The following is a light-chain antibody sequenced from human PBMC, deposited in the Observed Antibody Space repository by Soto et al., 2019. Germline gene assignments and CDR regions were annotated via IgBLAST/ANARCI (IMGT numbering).Light chain of an antibody. J-gene: IGKJ2*01. V-gene: IGKV3-20*01. CDR3: PLFASSPPYT. CDR2: GAS. CDR1: QSVSSSY. Sequence: EIVLTQSPGTLSLSPGERATLSCRASQSVSSSYLAWYQQKPGQAPRLLIYGASSRATGIPDRFSGSGSGTDFPLTISRLEPEDFAVYYCPLFASSPPYTFGQGTKLEIK.